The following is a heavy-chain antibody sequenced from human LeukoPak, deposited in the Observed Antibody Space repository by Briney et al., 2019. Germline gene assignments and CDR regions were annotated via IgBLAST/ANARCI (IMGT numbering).Heavy chain of an antibody. J-gene: IGHJ4*02. V-gene: IGHV1-2*02. D-gene: IGHD3-22*01. CDR3: ARESYYYDSSGYYPTSAIDY. CDR2: INPNSGGT. Sequence: ASVKVSCKASGYTFTGYYMHWVRQAPGQGLEWMGWINPNSGGTNYAQKFQGRVTMTRDTSISTAYMELSRLRSDDTAVYYCARESYYYDSSGYYPTSAIDYWGQGTLVTVSS. CDR1: GYTFTGYY.